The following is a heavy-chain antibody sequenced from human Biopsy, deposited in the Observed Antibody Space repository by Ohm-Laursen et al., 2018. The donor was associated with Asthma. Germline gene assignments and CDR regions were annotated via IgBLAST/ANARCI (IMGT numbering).Heavy chain of an antibody. CDR3: ARGPPVDRED. V-gene: IGHV4-39*01. J-gene: IGHJ4*02. CDR1: GGSISSSSYY. Sequence: SETLSLTCPVSGGSISSSSYYWGWIRQPPGKGLEWIGSIYYNGRTYYNPSLKSRVTISVDTSKKQLSLQLSSVTAADTAVYYCARGPPVDREDWGQGTLVTVSS. D-gene: IGHD5-24*01. CDR2: IYYNGRT.